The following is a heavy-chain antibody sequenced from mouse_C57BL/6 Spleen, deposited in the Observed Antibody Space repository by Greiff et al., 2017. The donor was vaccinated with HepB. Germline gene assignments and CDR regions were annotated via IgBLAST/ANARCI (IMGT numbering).Heavy chain of an antibody. CDR3: AIRALLYDGYPYYYAMDY. V-gene: IGHV1-74*01. J-gene: IGHJ4*01. CDR2: IHPSDSDT. D-gene: IGHD2-3*01. CDR1: GYTFTSYW. Sequence: QVQLKQPGAELVKPGASVKVSCKASGYTFTSYWMHWVKQRPGQGLEWIGRIHPSDSDTNYNQKFKGKATLTVDKSSSTAYMQLSSLTSEDSAVYYCAIRALLYDGYPYYYAMDYWGQGTSVTVSS.